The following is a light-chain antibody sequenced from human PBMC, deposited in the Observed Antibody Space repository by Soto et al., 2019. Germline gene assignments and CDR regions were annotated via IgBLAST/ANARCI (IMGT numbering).Light chain of an antibody. V-gene: IGKV1-33*01. CDR2: DAS. CDR3: QQYDTLRVT. Sequence: DIPMTPSPSSLSASVGDRVTITCQASQDITNYLNWYQQKPGKAPNLLIYDASNLETGVPSRFSGSGSGTHFTFTISCLPPEDIATYYCQQYDTLRVTFGPGTKVDIK. J-gene: IGKJ3*01. CDR1: QDITNY.